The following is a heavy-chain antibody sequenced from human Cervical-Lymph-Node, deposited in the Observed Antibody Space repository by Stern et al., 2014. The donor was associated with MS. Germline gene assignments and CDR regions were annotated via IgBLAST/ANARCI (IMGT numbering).Heavy chain of an antibody. J-gene: IGHJ4*02. CDR3: ATTFR. CDR1: GGIFSSDV. V-gene: IGHV1-69*01. Sequence: VQLEESGAEVKKPGSSVKVSCEASGGIFSSDVINWVRQAPGQGLDWMGGIIPKFGTTKYAQKFQDRVKITADESMTTAYMDLSSLRSEDTALYYCATTFRWGQGTLITVSS. CDR2: IIPKFGTT. D-gene: IGHD3-10*01.